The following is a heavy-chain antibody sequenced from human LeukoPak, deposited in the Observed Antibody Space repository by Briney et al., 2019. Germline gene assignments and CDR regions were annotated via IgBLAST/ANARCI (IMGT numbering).Heavy chain of an antibody. J-gene: IGHJ4*02. CDR1: EFTFSTYT. Sequence: GGSLRLSCTASEFTFSTYTMSWVRQVPGEGLKWVSGILTSGGTYYADSVKGRFTISRDNSKNTLYLQMNSLRADDTAVYYCAKDRIYADGLWDFDYWGQGTLVTVSS. D-gene: IGHD3-10*01. V-gene: IGHV3-23*01. CDR3: AKDRIYADGLWDFDY. CDR2: ILTSGGT.